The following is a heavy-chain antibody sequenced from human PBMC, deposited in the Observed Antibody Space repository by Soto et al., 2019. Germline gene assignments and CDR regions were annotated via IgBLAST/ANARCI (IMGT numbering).Heavy chain of an antibody. D-gene: IGHD3-10*01. Sequence: GASVKLSCKASGYTFTSYGISWVRQAPGQGLEWMGWISAYNGNTNYAQKLQGRVTMTTDTSTSTAYMELRSLRSDDTAVYYCARDLAPYYYGSGSYVYYFDYWGQGALVTVSS. CDR2: ISAYNGNT. CDR1: GYTFTSYG. CDR3: ARDLAPYYYGSGSYVYYFDY. J-gene: IGHJ4*02. V-gene: IGHV1-18*01.